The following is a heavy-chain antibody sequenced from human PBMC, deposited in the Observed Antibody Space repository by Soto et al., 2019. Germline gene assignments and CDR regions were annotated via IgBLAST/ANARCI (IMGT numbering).Heavy chain of an antibody. CDR3: AREGYCSSTSCYVNYYYYYGMDV. D-gene: IGHD2-2*01. V-gene: IGHV1-18*01. J-gene: IGHJ6*02. Sequence: ASVKVSCKASGYTFSSYGITWVRQAPGQRLEWMGWINAGNGNTKYSQKFQGRVTITRDTSASTAYMELRSLRSDDTAVYYCAREGYCSSTSCYVNYYYYYGMDVWGQGTTVTVSS. CDR1: GYTFSSYG. CDR2: INAGNGNT.